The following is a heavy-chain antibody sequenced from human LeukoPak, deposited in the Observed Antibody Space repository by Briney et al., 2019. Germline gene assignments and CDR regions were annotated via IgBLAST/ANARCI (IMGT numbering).Heavy chain of an antibody. Sequence: QPGRSLRLSCAASGFTFSSYGMHWVRQAPGKGLEWVAVIWYDGSNKYYADSVKGRFTISRDNSKNTLYLQMNSLRAEDTAVYYCARLYGTYPGWFDPWGQRTLVTVSS. CDR3: ARLYGTYPGWFDP. CDR1: GFTFSSYG. CDR2: IWYDGSNK. J-gene: IGHJ5*02. D-gene: IGHD4-17*01. V-gene: IGHV3-33*01.